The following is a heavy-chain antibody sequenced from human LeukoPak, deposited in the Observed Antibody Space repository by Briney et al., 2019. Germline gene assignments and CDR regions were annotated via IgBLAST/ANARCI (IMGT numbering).Heavy chain of an antibody. J-gene: IGHJ4*02. CDR3: AKISPTGLRFLEYYFDY. CDR2: ISGSGGST. D-gene: IGHD3-3*01. V-gene: IGHV3-23*01. CDR1: GFTFSSYA. Sequence: PGGSLRLSCAASGFTFSSYAMSWVRQAPGKGLEWVSAISGSGGSTYYADSVKGRFTISRDNSKNTLYLQMNSLRAEDTAVYYCAKISPTGLRFLEYYFDYWGQGTLVTVSS.